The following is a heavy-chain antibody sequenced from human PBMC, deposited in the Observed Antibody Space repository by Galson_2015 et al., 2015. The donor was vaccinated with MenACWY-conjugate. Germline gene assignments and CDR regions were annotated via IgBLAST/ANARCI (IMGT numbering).Heavy chain of an antibody. CDR1: GFAFSSYW. J-gene: IGHJ3*02. CDR2: IKQDGREK. CDR3: ARWLPGTFDAFDM. Sequence: SLRLSCAVSGFAFSSYWMSWVRQAPGKGLEWVANIKQDGREKNYVDSVKGRFTISRDNADNSVYLQMDSLRVEDTAVYYCARWLPGTFDAFDMWGQGTMVTVSS. V-gene: IGHV3-7*03. D-gene: IGHD5-12*01.